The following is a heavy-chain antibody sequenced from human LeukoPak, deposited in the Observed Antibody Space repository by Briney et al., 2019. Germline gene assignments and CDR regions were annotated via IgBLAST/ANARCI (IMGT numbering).Heavy chain of an antibody. CDR3: ARLIAGVVVVPAAYDAFDI. J-gene: IGHJ3*02. CDR1: GGSISSSSYY. D-gene: IGHD2-2*01. CDR2: IYYSGST. V-gene: IGHV4-39*07. Sequence: SETLSLTCTVSGGSISSSSYYWGWIRQPPGKGLEWIGSIYYSGSTYYNPSLKSRVTISVDTSKNQFSLKLSSVTAAVTAVYYCARLIAGVVVVPAAYDAFDIWGQGTMVTVSS.